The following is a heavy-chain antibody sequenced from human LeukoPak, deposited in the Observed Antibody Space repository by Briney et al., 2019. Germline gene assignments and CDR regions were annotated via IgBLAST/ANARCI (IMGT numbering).Heavy chain of an antibody. V-gene: IGHV4-61*05. CDR1: GGSISSSSYY. CDR2: IYYSGST. Sequence: PSETLSLTCTVSGGSISSSSYYWGWIRQPPGKGLEWIGYIYYSGSTNYNPSLKSRVTISVDTSKNQFSLKLSSVTAADTAVYYCARRGIVSSGNYYGMDVWGQGTTVTVSS. D-gene: IGHD2-15*01. CDR3: ARRGIVSSGNYYGMDV. J-gene: IGHJ6*02.